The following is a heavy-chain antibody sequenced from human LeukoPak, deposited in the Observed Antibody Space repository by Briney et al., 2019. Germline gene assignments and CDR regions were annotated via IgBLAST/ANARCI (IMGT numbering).Heavy chain of an antibody. CDR3: AGHPGYGDYVVYYYYYMDV. J-gene: IGHJ6*03. V-gene: IGHV4-39*01. CDR1: GGSISSSSYY. D-gene: IGHD4-17*01. Sequence: PSETLSLTCTVSGGSISSSSYYWGWIRQPPGKGLEWIGSIYYSGSTYYNPSLKSRVTISVDTSKNQFSLKLSSETAADTAVYYCAGHPGYGDYVVYYYYYMDVWGKGTTVTVSS. CDR2: IYYSGST.